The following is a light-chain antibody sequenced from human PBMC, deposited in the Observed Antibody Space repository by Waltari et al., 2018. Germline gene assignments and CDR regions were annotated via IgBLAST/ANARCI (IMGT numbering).Light chain of an antibody. CDR2: DVT. CDR3: CSHAGSYVI. Sequence: QSVLTQPRSVTGSPGQPVTIPCTGSSSDVGAYNYVSWYQHHPGKAPKLMIYDVTNRPSGVPDRFSGSKSGITASLTISELQAEDEADYYCCSHAGSYVIFGGGTKLTVL. CDR1: SSDVGAYNY. V-gene: IGLV2-11*01. J-gene: IGLJ2*01.